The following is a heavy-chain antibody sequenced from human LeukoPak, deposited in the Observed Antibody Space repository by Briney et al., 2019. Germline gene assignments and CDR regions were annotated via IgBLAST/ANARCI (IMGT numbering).Heavy chain of an antibody. CDR1: GGSISSSSYY. V-gene: IGHV4-39*01. CDR2: IYYSGGT. Sequence: PSETLSLTCTVSGGSISSSSYYWGWIRQPPGKGLEWIGSIYYSGGTYYNPSLKSRVTISVDTSKNQFSLKLSSVTAADTAVYYCARHSYSSSWYAAFDIWGQGTLVTVSS. CDR3: ARHSYSSSWYAAFDI. D-gene: IGHD6-13*01. J-gene: IGHJ4*02.